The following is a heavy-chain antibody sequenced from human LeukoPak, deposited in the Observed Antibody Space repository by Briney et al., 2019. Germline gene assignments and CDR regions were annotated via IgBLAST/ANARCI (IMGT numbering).Heavy chain of an antibody. Sequence: SETLSLTCTVSGGSISSYYWSWIRQPPGKGLEWIGYIYYSGSTNYNPSLKSRVTISVDTSKNQFSLKLSSVTAADTAVYYCARYIAAAGTGVYGMDVWGQGTTVTVSS. D-gene: IGHD6-13*01. CDR3: ARYIAAAGTGVYGMDV. V-gene: IGHV4-59*08. CDR2: IYYSGST. J-gene: IGHJ6*02. CDR1: GGSISSYY.